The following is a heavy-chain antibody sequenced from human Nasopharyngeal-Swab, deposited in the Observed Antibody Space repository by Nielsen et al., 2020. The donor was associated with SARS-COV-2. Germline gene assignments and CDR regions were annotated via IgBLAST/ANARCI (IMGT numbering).Heavy chain of an antibody. CDR3: ARAPPGGSGSYAFDI. D-gene: IGHD3-10*01. J-gene: IGHJ3*02. CDR2: IWYDGSNK. Sequence: WIRQPPGKGLEWVAVIWYDGSNKYYADSVKGRFTISRDNSKNTLYLQMNSLRAEDTAVYYCARAPPGGSGSYAFDIWGQGTMVTVSS. V-gene: IGHV3-33*01.